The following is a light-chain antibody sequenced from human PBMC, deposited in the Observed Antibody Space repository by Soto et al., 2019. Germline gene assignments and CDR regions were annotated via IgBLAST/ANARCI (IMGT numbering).Light chain of an antibody. CDR1: QTVSSN. V-gene: IGKV3-15*01. J-gene: IGKJ1*01. CDR3: QHYSNWQTWT. CDR2: GAS. Sequence: EILMTQSPATLSVSPGERATLSCRASQTVSSNLAWYQQRPGQAPRLLIYGASTRATDIPARFSGSGSETEFTLTISSLQSEDFAVYYCQHYSNWQTWTFGQGTRVDMK.